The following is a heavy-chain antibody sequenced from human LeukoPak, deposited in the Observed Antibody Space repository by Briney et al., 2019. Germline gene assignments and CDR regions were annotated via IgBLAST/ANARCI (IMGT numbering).Heavy chain of an antibody. CDR1: GFTFPRHA. CDR3: AQEHFDTSGYYSRFDN. CDR2: SAGSGGST. D-gene: IGHD3-22*01. Sequence: GGSLRLSCAAAGFTFPRHAMSWVRQAPGKGLEWVASSAGSGGSTHYADSAKGRFTISRDNSQNTVYLHMNSLRADDTAVYYCAQEHFDTSGYYSRFDNWGQGILVTVSS. V-gene: IGHV3-23*01. J-gene: IGHJ4*02.